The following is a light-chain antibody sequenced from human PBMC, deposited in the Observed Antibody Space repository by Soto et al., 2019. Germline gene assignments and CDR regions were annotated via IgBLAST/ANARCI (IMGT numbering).Light chain of an antibody. J-gene: IGLJ1*01. V-gene: IGLV2-14*01. CDR2: DVS. CDR3: SSYTTSSTYV. Sequence: QSVLTQPASVSGSPGQSITISCTGTSSDVGSYNYVSWYQQHPGKAPKVMIYDVSNRPSGVSYRFSGSKSGNTASLTISGLRAEDEADYYCSSYTTSSTYVFGTGTKVTVL. CDR1: SSDVGSYNY.